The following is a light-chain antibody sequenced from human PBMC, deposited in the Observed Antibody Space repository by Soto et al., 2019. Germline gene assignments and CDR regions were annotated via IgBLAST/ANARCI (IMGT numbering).Light chain of an antibody. J-gene: IGKJ1*01. CDR1: QSVSSN. V-gene: IGKV3-15*01. Sequence: EIVVTQSPATLSVSPGERATLSCRASQSVSSNLAWYQQKPVQAPRLLISGASTRATGIPARFSGSGSGTEFTLTITSLQSEDFAVYYCQQYNAWPRTFGQGTKVEIK. CDR2: GAS. CDR3: QQYNAWPRT.